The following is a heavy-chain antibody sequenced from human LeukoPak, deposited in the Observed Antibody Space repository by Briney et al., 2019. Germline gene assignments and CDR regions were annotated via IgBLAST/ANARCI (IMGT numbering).Heavy chain of an antibody. CDR3: ARDSGTTGEVRFDP. CDR1: GGSISSYY. CDR2: IYTSGTI. V-gene: IGHV4-4*07. D-gene: IGHD3-10*01. J-gene: IGHJ5*02. Sequence: SETLSLTCTVSGGSISSYYWSWIRQPAGTALEWIGRIYTSGTITYNPSLKSRVTMSVDTSRNQFSLKLSSVTAADTAVYYCARDSGTTGEVRFDPWGQGTLVTVSS.